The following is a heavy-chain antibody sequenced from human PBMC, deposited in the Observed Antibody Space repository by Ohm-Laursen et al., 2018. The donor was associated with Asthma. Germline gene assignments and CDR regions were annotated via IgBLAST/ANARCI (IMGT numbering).Heavy chain of an antibody. CDR3: ARGPVPSMDY. CDR1: GFTFSSYA. J-gene: IGHJ4*02. CDR2: ISSSSSYI. V-gene: IGHV3-21*01. Sequence: SLRLSCTASGFTFSSYAMSWVRQAPGKGLEWVSSISSSSSYIYYADSVKGRFTISRDNAKNSLYLQMNSLRAEDTAVYYCARGPVPSMDYWGQGTLVTVSS. D-gene: IGHD6-6*01.